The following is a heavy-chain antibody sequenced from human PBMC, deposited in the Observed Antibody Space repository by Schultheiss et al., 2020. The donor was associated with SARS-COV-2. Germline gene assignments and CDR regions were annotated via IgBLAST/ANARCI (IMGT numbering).Heavy chain of an antibody. V-gene: IGHV1-2*02. CDR1: GYTFTGYY. CDR3: ARWSSSGWYRGVFGY. J-gene: IGHJ4*02. D-gene: IGHD6-19*01. Sequence: ASVKVSCKASGYTFTGYYMHWVRQAPGQGLEWMGWINPNSGGTNYAQKFQGRVTMTTDTSTSTAYMELSSLRSEDTAVYYCARWSSSGWYRGVFGYWGQGTLVTVSS. CDR2: INPNSGGT.